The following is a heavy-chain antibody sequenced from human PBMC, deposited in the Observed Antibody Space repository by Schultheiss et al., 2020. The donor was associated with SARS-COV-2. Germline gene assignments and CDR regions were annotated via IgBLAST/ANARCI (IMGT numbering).Heavy chain of an antibody. CDR3: ARGNTQLRTWFHP. CDR2: INPSSGGT. D-gene: IGHD3-3*01. CDR1: GYTFTNYY. J-gene: IGHJ5*02. Sequence: ASVKVSCKASGYTFTNYYIHWVRQAPGQGLEWMGVINPSSGGTTYAQKFQGRVTMTRDTSTSTIFMELSSLTSDDTAVYYCARGNTQLRTWFHPWGQGTLVTVSS. V-gene: IGHV1-46*01.